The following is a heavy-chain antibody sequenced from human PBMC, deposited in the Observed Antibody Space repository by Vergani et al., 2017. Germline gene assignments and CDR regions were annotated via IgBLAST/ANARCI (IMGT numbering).Heavy chain of an antibody. Sequence: EVQLLESGGGLVQPGGSLRLSCAASGFTFSSYAMHWVRQAPGKGLEWVSGISWNSGSIGYADSVKGRFTISRDNAKNSLYLQMNSLRAEDTALYYCAKGPYGEYFQHWGQGTLVTVSS. CDR3: AKGPYGEYFQH. J-gene: IGHJ1*01. CDR1: GFTFSSYA. CDR2: ISWNSGSI. V-gene: IGHV3-9*01. D-gene: IGHD4-17*01.